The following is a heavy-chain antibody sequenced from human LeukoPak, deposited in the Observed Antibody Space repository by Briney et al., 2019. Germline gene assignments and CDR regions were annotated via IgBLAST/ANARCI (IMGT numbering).Heavy chain of an antibody. CDR1: GYTFTGYY. D-gene: IGHD6-19*01. Sequence: GASVKVSCKASGYTFTGYYMHWVRQAPGQGLEWMGWINPNSGGTNYALKFQGRVTMTRDTSISTAYMELSRLRSDDTAVYYCARFSSGWSFDYWGRGTLVTVSS. CDR2: INPNSGGT. V-gene: IGHV1-2*02. J-gene: IGHJ4*02. CDR3: ARFSSGWSFDY.